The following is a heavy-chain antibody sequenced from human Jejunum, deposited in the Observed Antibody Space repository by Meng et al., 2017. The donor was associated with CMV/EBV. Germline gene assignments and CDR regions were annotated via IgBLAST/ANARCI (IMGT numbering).Heavy chain of an antibody. J-gene: IGHJ4*02. Sequence: ASVFTFSSFWMSWVRQAPGKGPEWVANIKQDGTEKYYVDSVKGRFTISRDNAENSLYLQMDGLRAEDTAVYYCARTVGATPFDYWGQGHLVTVSS. CDR3: ARTVGATPFDY. V-gene: IGHV3-7*01. CDR1: VFTFSSFW. D-gene: IGHD1-26*01. CDR2: IKQDGTEK.